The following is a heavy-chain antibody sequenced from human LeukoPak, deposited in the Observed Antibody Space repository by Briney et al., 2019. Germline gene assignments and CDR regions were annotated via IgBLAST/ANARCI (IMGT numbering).Heavy chain of an antibody. J-gene: IGHJ3*02. Sequence: SETLSLTCAVSDESLSSHYWTWIRQPPGKGLEWIGYISYIGSTNYNPSLKSRVTISIDTSKNQFSLRLSSVTAADTAVYYCARDLVTVTKGFDIWGQGTMVSVSS. CDR3: ARDLVTVTKGFDI. CDR2: ISYIGST. V-gene: IGHV4-59*11. D-gene: IGHD4-17*01. CDR1: DESLSSHY.